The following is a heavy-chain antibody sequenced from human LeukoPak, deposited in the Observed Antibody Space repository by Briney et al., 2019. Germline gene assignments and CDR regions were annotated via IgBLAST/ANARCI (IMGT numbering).Heavy chain of an antibody. CDR3: TRAMARGVIGYFHH. V-gene: IGHV3-15*01. J-gene: IGHJ1*01. Sequence: GGSLRLSCAASGFTFSDAWMSWVRQAPGKGLEWVGRIKSKTAGGTTDYAAPVKGRFAISRDDSQNTLFLQINSLKTEDTAVYYCTRAMARGVIGYFHHWGQGTPITVSS. CDR2: IKSKTAGGTT. CDR1: GFTFSDAW. D-gene: IGHD3-10*01.